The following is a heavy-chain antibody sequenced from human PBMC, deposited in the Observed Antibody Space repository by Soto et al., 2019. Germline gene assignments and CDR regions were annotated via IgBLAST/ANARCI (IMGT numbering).Heavy chain of an antibody. CDR3: IQSRCGGDCLQSYASHYYYGLDV. Sequence: QITLKESGPTLVKPTQTLTLTCTFSGFSLSTSGVGVGWIRQPPGKALEWLALIYWDDDMRYSPSLRSRLTISKDTSKNQVVLTMTNMDPADTATYYCIQSRCGGDCLQSYASHYYYGLDVWGQGTTVAVSS. J-gene: IGHJ6*02. V-gene: IGHV2-5*02. CDR1: GFSLSTSGVG. CDR2: IYWDDDM. D-gene: IGHD2-21*02.